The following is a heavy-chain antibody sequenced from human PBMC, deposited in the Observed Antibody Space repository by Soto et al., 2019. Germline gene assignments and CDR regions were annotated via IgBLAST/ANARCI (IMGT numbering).Heavy chain of an antibody. Sequence: GASVKVSCKASGGTFSSYAISWVRQAPGQGLEWMGGIIPIFGTANYAQKFQGRVTITADESTSTAYMELSSLRSEDTAVYYCARGDDFWSGYYSYWGQGTLVTVSS. V-gene: IGHV1-69*13. CDR1: GGTFSSYA. CDR2: IIPIFGTA. J-gene: IGHJ4*02. D-gene: IGHD3-3*01. CDR3: ARGDDFWSGYYSY.